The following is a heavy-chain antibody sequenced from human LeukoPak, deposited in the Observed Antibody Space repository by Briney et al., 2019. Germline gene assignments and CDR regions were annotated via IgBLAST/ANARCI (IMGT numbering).Heavy chain of an antibody. J-gene: IGHJ5*02. Sequence: ASVKVSCKASGYTFTSYGISWVRQAPGQGLEWMRWISAYNGNTNYAQKLQGRVTMTTDTSTSTAYMELRSLRSDDTAVYYCARVLSPYSSSFPPRHNWFDPWGQGTLVTVSS. V-gene: IGHV1-18*04. CDR2: ISAYNGNT. CDR1: GYTFTSYG. D-gene: IGHD6-13*01. CDR3: ARVLSPYSSSFPPRHNWFDP.